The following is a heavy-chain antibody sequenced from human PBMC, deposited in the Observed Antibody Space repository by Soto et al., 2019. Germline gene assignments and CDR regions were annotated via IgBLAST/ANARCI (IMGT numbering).Heavy chain of an antibody. J-gene: IGHJ4*02. CDR2: IWSDGTKK. V-gene: IGHV3-33*01. Sequence: QVHLVESEGGVVQPGRSLTLSCTASGFAFSNYGIHWVRQAPGRGLEWVAVIWSDGTKKFYAGSVRGRFTISRDNSKNTIYLQMNSLRAEDTAVYYCARDWWEEPAGKETVSQFDYWGQGTLLTVSS. CDR1: GFAFSNYG. CDR3: ARDWWEEPAGKETVSQFDY. D-gene: IGHD6-13*01.